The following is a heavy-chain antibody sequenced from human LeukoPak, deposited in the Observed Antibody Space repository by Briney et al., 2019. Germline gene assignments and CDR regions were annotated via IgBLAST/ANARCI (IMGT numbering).Heavy chain of an antibody. CDR3: AKAVFGATNIKPFDY. Sequence: PSETLSLTCTVSGGSISSSSYYWGWIRQPPGKGLEWVSSISDNGGNTYYADSAKGRFTISRDNSKNTQSLQMNSLRAEDTAVYYCAKAVFGATNIKPFDYWGQGTLVTVSS. CDR1: GGSISSSSYY. D-gene: IGHD5-12*01. V-gene: IGHV3-23*01. J-gene: IGHJ4*02. CDR2: ISDNGGNT.